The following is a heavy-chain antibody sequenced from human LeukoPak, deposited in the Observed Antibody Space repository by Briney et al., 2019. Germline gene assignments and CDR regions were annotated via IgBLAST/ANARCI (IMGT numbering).Heavy chain of an antibody. Sequence: KPGGSLRLSCAASGFIFSSYSMNWVRQAPGKGLEWVGRIKSKTDGGTTDYAAPVKGRFTISRDDSKNTLYLQMNSLKTEDTAVYYCTTLGPRGKNLYYYYGMDVWGQGTTVTVSS. J-gene: IGHJ6*02. V-gene: IGHV3-15*07. CDR1: GFIFSSYS. D-gene: IGHD1-26*01. CDR2: IKSKTDGGTT. CDR3: TTLGPRGKNLYYYYGMDV.